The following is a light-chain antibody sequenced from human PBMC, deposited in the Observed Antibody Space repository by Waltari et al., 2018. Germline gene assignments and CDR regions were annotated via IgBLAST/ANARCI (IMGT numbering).Light chain of an antibody. Sequence: VLLTQSPASLSVSPGDTVILSCRTSQSVRTNLVWYQQEAGQAPRTLIYGASTRASGGPYRFSGSGSETDFTLIISSLQSEDAAVYFCQQYYVWPPITVGGGTKLE. J-gene: IGKJ4*02. CDR1: QSVRTN. CDR3: QQYYVWPPIT. V-gene: IGKV3-15*01. CDR2: GAS.